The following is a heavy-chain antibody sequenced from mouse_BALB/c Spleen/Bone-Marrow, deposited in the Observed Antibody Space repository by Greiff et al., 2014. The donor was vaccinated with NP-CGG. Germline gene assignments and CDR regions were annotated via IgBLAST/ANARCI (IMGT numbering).Heavy chain of an antibody. D-gene: IGHD2-3*01. CDR1: GDSTTSGY. CDR2: ISYSGST. V-gene: IGHV3-8*02. CDR3: ATYDGYYFDY. Sequence: VQLKESGPSLVKPSQTLSLTCSVTGDSTTSGYWNWIRKFPGNKLEYMGYISYSGSTYYSPSLKSRISITRDTSKNQYYLQLNSVTTEDTATYYCATYDGYYFDYWGQGTTLTVSS. J-gene: IGHJ2*01.